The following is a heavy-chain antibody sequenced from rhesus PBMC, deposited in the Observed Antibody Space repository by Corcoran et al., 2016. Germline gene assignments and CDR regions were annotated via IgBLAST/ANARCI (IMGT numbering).Heavy chain of an antibody. Sequence: QVQLQESGPGLVKPSETLSLTCAVSGGSFSGYYWGWIRQPPGKGLEWIGYISGSSGSTDYNPSLKSRVTISTDTSKNQFSLKLSSVTAADTAVYYCARRISADVWGRGVLVTVSS. V-gene: IGHV4-165*01. CDR2: ISGSSGST. CDR3: ARRISADV. D-gene: IGHD2-27*01. CDR1: GGSFSGYY. J-gene: IGHJ5-2*02.